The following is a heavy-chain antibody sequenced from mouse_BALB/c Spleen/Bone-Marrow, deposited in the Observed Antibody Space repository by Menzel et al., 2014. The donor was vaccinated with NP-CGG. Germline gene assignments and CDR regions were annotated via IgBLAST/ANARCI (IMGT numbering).Heavy chain of an antibody. CDR3: ARRGYNGAY. Sequence: QVQLQQSGAELMKPGASVKISCKATGYTFSSYWIEWVKQRPGHGLEWIGEILPGSGSTNYNEKFKGKATFTADTSSNTPYMQLSSLTPEDSVVYYCARRGYNGAYWGQGTLVSVSA. D-gene: IGHD2-14*01. V-gene: IGHV1-9*01. CDR2: ILPGSGST. J-gene: IGHJ3*01. CDR1: GYTFSSYW.